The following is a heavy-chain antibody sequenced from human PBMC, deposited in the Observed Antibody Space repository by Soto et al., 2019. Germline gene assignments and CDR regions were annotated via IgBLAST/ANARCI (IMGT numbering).Heavy chain of an antibody. J-gene: IGHJ6*02. V-gene: IGHV3-30*18. CDR1: GFTFSNYG. D-gene: IGHD3-9*01. CDR2: ISYDGRNK. CDR3: AKERGILTDHHYYGMDV. Sequence: GGSLRLSCAASGFTFSNYGMHWVRQAPGKGLEWVAVISYDGRNKYYADSVKGRFTISRDRSKNTLYLQMNGLRAEDTAVYYCAKERGILTDHHYYGMDVWGQGTTVTVSS.